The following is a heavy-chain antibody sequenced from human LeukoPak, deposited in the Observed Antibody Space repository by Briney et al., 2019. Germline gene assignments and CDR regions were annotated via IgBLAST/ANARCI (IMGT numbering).Heavy chain of an antibody. CDR3: AREFAAAGFDY. D-gene: IGHD6-13*01. V-gene: IGHV4-4*02. Sequence: SETLSLTCAVSGGSISSSTNWWSWVRQPPGKGLEWIGEIYHSGGTNYNPSLKSRITISVDKSQNQFSLKVNSVTAADTAVYYCAREFAAAGFDYWGQGTLVTVSS. J-gene: IGHJ4*02. CDR1: GGSISSSTNW. CDR2: IYHSGGT.